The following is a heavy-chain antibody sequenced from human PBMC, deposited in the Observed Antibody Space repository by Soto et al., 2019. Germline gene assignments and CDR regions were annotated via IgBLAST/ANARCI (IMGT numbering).Heavy chain of an antibody. CDR2: ISAYNANT. CDR1: GYTFTNYS. D-gene: IGHD3-10*01. J-gene: IGHJ4*02. CDR3: VRGPHYYDSGSPPWSTTD. V-gene: IGHV1-18*04. Sequence: ASVKVSCKTSGYTFTNYSITWVRQAPGQGLEWMGWISAYNANTHYAQKLQGRVTMTTDTSTSTAYRELRSLRSDDTAVYYCVRGPHYYDSGSPPWSTTDWGRGTLVTVSS.